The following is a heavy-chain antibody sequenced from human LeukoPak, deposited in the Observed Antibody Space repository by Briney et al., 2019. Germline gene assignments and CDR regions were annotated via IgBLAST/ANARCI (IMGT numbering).Heavy chain of an antibody. J-gene: IGHJ4*02. CDR2: IYPGDSDT. CDR3: VSGSSSWFGSMYYFDY. V-gene: IGHV5-51*01. CDR1: GYSFTSYW. Sequence: GESLKISCKGSGYSFTSYWIGWVRQMPGKGLEWMGIIYPGDSDTRYSPSFQGQVTISADKSISTAYLQWSSLKASDTAMYYCVSGSSSWFGSMYYFDYWGQGTLVTVSS. D-gene: IGHD6-13*01.